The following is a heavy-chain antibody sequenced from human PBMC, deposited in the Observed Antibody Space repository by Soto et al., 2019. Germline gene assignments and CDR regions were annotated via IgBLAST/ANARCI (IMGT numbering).Heavy chain of an antibody. CDR2: IYWDDDK. D-gene: IGHD2-15*01. V-gene: IGHV2-5*02. Sequence: QITLKESGPTLVKPTQTLTLTCTFSGFSLSTSGVGVGWIRQPPGKALEWLVLIYWDDDKRYSPSLKSRLTITKDTSKNQVVLTMTNMDPVDTATYHCAHRPSYCSGGSCYSGFDYWGQGTLVTVSS. CDR3: AHRPSYCSGGSCYSGFDY. J-gene: IGHJ4*02. CDR1: GFSLSTSGVG.